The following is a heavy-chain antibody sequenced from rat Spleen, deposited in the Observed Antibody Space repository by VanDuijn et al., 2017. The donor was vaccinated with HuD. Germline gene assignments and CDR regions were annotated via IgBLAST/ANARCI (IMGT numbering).Heavy chain of an antibody. D-gene: IGHD1-10*01. CDR3: TRGGNYDFDY. CDR2: ISYDGSIT. J-gene: IGHJ2*01. Sequence: EVQLVESGGDLVQPGRSLRLSCAASGLTFSNYGMAWVRQAPGKGLEWVATISYDGSITHYRDSVKGRFTISRDDAKSTLSLQMNSLRSEDTATYYCTRGGNYDFDYWGQGVMVTVSS. CDR1: GLTFSNYG. V-gene: IGHV5-29*01.